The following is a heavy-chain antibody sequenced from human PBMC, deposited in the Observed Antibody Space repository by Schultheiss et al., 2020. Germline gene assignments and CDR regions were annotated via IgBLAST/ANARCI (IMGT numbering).Heavy chain of an antibody. Sequence: SETLSLTCTVSGGSISSGGYYWSWIRQPPGKGLEWIGEINHSGSTNYNPSLKSRVTISVDTSKNQFSLKLSSVTAADTAVYYCARGDCTGGVCYTGEYFQHWGQGTLVTVSS. CDR1: GGSISSGGYY. CDR3: ARGDCTGGVCYTGEYFQH. V-gene: IGHV4-39*07. CDR2: INHSGST. J-gene: IGHJ1*01. D-gene: IGHD2-8*02.